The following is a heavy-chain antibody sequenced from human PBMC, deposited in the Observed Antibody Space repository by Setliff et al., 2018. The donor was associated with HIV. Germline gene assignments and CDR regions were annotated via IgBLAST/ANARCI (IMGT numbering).Heavy chain of an antibody. CDR2: IHHRGST. CDR1: SGSISGDNW. D-gene: IGHD3-22*01. J-gene: IGHJ4*02. V-gene: IGHV4-4*02. CDR3: ARNPHYFDRSGYYSWLYFDY. Sequence: SETLSLTCTVSSGSISGDNWWSWVRQPPGKGLEWIGEIHHRGSTNYNPSLKSRVTISVDKSKNQFSLKLTSVTAADTAVYYCARNPHYFDRSGYYSWLYFDYWGQGTLVTVSS.